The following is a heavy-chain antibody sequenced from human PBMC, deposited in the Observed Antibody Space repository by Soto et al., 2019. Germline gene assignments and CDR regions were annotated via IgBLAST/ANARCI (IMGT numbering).Heavy chain of an antibody. V-gene: IGHV5-10-1*01. D-gene: IGHD6-6*01. CDR1: GYSFTSYW. CDR2: IDPSDSYT. Sequence: GESLKISCKGSGYSFTSYWISWVRQMSGKGMERMGRIDPSDSYTNYSPSFQGHVTISADKSIGTAYLQWSSMKASDTAMYYCARFSSSRVGYYYGMDVWGQGTTVTVSS. CDR3: ARFSSSRVGYYYGMDV. J-gene: IGHJ6*02.